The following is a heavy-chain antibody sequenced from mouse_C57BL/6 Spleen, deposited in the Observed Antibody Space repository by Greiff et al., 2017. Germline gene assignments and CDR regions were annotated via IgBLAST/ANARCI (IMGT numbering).Heavy chain of an antibody. CDR3: ARMVTEEIDAMED. V-gene: IGHV1-81*01. Sequence: VQLVESGAELARPGASVKLSCKASGYTFTSYGISWVKQRPGQGLEWIGEIYPRSGNTYYNEKFKGKATLTADKSSSTAYMELRSLTSEDSAVYFCARMVTEEIDAMEDWGQGTSVTVSS. D-gene: IGHD2-2*01. J-gene: IGHJ4*01. CDR2: IYPRSGNT. CDR1: GYTFTSYG.